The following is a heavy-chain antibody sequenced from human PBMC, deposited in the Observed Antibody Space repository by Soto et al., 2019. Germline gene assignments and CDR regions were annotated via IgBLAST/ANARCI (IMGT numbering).Heavy chain of an antibody. D-gene: IGHD1-1*01. V-gene: IGHV3-30*18. Sequence: QVQLVESGGGVVQPGRSLRPSCAPSGFIFSGYGRHGARQAPGKGLEWVAVISYDGINKYYSDSVKGRFTISRDNSKNTLYLQMNSLRAEDTAVYYCAKSVYNWNDGFFDYWGQGTLVTVSS. CDR2: ISYDGINK. CDR3: AKSVYNWNDGFFDY. J-gene: IGHJ4*02. CDR1: GFIFSGYG.